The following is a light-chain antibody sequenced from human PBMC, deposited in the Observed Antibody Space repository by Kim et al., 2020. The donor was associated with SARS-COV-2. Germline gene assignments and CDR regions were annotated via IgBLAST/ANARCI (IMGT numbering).Light chain of an antibody. CDR2: QDS. Sequence: SYELTQPPSVSVSPGQTASITCYGDKLGDKYACWYQQKPGQSPVLVIYQDSKRPSGIPERFFGSNAGNTATLTISGTQAMDEADYYCQAWDSSTVVFGGG. V-gene: IGLV3-1*01. CDR1: KLGDKY. CDR3: QAWDSSTVV. J-gene: IGLJ2*01.